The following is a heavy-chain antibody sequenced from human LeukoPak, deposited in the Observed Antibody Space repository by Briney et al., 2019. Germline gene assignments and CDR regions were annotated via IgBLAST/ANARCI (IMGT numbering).Heavy chain of an antibody. CDR2: INHSGST. Sequence: SETLSLTSAVYGGSFSGYSWSWIRQPPGKGLEWIGEINHSGSTNYNPSLKSRVTMSVDTSKNQFSLRLRSVTAADPAVYYCARGGHYYDSSGYYSLSPLFDYWGQGTLVTVSS. D-gene: IGHD3-22*01. J-gene: IGHJ4*02. CDR1: GGSFSGYS. V-gene: IGHV4-34*01. CDR3: ARGGHYYDSSGYYSLSPLFDY.